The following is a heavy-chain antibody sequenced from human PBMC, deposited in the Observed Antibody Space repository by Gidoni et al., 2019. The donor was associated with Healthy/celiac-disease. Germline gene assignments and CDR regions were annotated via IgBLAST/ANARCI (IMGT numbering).Heavy chain of an antibody. CDR3: ARVLGYYYYGMDV. CDR2: INHSGST. D-gene: IGHD3-16*01. CDR1: GGSFSGYY. Sequence: QVQLQQWGAGLLKPSEPLSLTCAVYGGSFSGYYWSWIRQPPGKGLEWIGEINHSGSTNYNPSLKSRVTISVDTSKNQFSLKLSSVTAADTAVYYCARVLGYYYYGMDVWGQGTTVTVSS. V-gene: IGHV4-34*01. J-gene: IGHJ6*02.